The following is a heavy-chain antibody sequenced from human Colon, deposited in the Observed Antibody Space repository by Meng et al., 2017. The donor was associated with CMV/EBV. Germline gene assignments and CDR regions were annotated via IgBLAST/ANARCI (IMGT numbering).Heavy chain of an antibody. CDR2: IYNGDNT. Sequence: GESLKISCAASGFAVGGAYMAWVRQAPGKGLEWVSIIYNGDNTFYADSVRGRFTISRDSSQNTLFLQMNSLTNGDTAVYYCVTKRAKYCSSGPCPGYFDNWGQGTLVTAPQ. J-gene: IGHJ4*02. D-gene: IGHD2-15*01. V-gene: IGHV3-53*01. CDR3: VTKRAKYCSSGPCPGYFDN. CDR1: GFAVGGAY.